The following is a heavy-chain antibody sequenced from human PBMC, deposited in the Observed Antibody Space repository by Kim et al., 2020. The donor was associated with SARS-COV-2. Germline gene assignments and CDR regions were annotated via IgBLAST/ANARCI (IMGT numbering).Heavy chain of an antibody. V-gene: IGHV3-23*01. CDR3: VKGAWLDY. Sequence: TSSAASVWGRFTVSRDSASNTLYLQMNSLRADDTAVYYCVKGAWLDYWGPGTLVTVSS. D-gene: IGHD5-12*01. CDR2: T. J-gene: IGHJ4*02.